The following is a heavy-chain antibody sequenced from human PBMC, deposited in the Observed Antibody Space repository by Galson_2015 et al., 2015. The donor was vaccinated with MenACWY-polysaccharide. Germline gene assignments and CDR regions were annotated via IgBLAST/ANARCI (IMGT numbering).Heavy chain of an antibody. Sequence: SLRLSCAASGFTFSNYAMSWVRQAPGKGLEWVSSLSDSGGSTYYANSVKGRFTISRDNSKNTLYLQMGSLRAEDMAVYYCARSPVFWLYDSSGYNNWFDPWGQGTLVTVSS. CDR3: ARSPVFWLYDSSGYNNWFDP. CDR1: GFTFSNYA. CDR2: LSDSGGST. V-gene: IGHV3-64*01. D-gene: IGHD3-22*01. J-gene: IGHJ5*02.